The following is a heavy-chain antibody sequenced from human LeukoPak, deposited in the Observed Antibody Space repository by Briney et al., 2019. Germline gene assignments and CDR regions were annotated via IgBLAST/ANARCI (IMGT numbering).Heavy chain of an antibody. CDR3: ARWREYYYDSSGYCLAFDI. CDR2: MNPNSGNT. CDR1: GGTFSSYA. V-gene: IGHV1-8*02. J-gene: IGHJ3*02. D-gene: IGHD3-22*01. Sequence: ASVKVSCKASGGTFSSYAINWVRQATGQGLEWMGWMNPNSGNTGYAQKFQGRVTMTRNTSISTAYMELSSLRSEDTAVYYCARWREYYYDSSGYCLAFDIWGQGTMVTVSS.